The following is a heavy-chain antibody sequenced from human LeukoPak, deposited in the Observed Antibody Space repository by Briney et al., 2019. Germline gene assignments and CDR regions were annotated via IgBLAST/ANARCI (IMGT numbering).Heavy chain of an antibody. CDR2: ISYDGSNK. D-gene: IGHD3-10*01. V-gene: IGHV3-30*18. Sequence: PGGSLRLSCAASGLTFSSYGMHWVRQAPGKGLEWVAVISYDGSNKYYADSVKGRFTISRDNSKNTLYLQMNSLRAEDTAVYYCANGPGDYWGQGTLVTVSS. CDR1: GLTFSSYG. CDR3: ANGPGDY. J-gene: IGHJ4*02.